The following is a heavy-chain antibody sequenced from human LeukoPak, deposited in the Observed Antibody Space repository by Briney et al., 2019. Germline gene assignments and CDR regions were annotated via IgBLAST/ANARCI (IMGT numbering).Heavy chain of an antibody. V-gene: IGHV3-30-3*01. CDR2: ISYDGSNK. J-gene: IGHJ6*02. CDR3: ARDRVADYGMDV. Sequence: PGGSLRLSCAASGFTFSSYAMHWVRQAPGKGLEWVAVISYDGSNKYYADSVKGRFTISRDNSKNTLYLQMNSLRAEDTAVYYCARDRVADYGMDVRGQGTTVTVSS. CDR1: GFTFSSYA. D-gene: IGHD3-10*01.